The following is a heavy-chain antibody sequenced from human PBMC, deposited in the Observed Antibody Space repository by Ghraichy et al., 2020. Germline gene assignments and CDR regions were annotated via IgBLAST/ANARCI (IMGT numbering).Heavy chain of an antibody. V-gene: IGHV3-53*01. Sequence: LSLTCAASGFTVSSNNMNWVRQAPGKGLDWVSIFYSGGTTYYADSVKGRFTISRDNSKNTLYLQMNSLRAEDTAVYYCARDSDFGDANPRDYYGMDVWGQGTTVTVSS. J-gene: IGHJ6*02. D-gene: IGHD3-10*01. CDR2: FYSGGTT. CDR3: ARDSDFGDANPRDYYGMDV. CDR1: GFTVSSNN.